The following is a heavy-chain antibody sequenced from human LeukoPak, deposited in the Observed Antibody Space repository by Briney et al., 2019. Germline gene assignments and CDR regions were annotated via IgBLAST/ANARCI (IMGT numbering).Heavy chain of an antibody. CDR2: IYYSGST. CDR3: ARDRHYYGSGSYTDAFDI. D-gene: IGHD3-10*01. V-gene: IGHV4-39*07. Sequence: SETLSLTCTVSGGSISSSSYYWGWIRQPPGKGLEWIGSIYYSGSTYYNPSLKSRVTISVDTSKNQFSLKLSSVTAADTAVYYCARDRHYYGSGSYTDAFDIWGQGTMVTVSS. J-gene: IGHJ3*02. CDR1: GGSISSSSYY.